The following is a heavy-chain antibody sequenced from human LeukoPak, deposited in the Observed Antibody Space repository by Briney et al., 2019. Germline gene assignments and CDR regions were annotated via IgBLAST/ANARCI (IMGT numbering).Heavy chain of an antibody. CDR2: ISSSSSYI. CDR3: ARAGDPDY. CDR1: GFTFSSYE. V-gene: IGHV3-21*05. D-gene: IGHD4-17*01. Sequence: GGSLRLSCAASGFTFSSYEMNWVRQAPGKGLEWVSYISSSSSYIYYAGSVKGRFTISRDNAKNSLYLQMNSLRAEDTAVYYCARAGDPDYWGQGTLVTVSS. J-gene: IGHJ4*02.